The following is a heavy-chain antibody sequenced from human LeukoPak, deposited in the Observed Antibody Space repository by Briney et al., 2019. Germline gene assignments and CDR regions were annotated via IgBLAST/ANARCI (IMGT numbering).Heavy chain of an antibody. J-gene: IGHJ3*02. CDR3: ARHGRERASRNQGDAFDI. CDR1: GASISDYL. CDR2: IDPSGST. D-gene: IGHD3-16*01. V-gene: IGHV4-4*09. Sequence: SETLSLTCTVSGASISDYLWSWIRQSPGKRLEWIGYIDPSGSTNYNPSLNSRATVPVDTSTQHFSLKLKSVTAADTAVYFCARHGRERASRNQGDAFDIWGQGTVVIVSS.